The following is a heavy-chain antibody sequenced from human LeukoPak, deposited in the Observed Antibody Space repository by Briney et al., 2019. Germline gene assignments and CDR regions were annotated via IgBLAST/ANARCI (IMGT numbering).Heavy chain of an antibody. J-gene: IGHJ4*02. CDR2: ISSSSSTI. CDR1: GFTFSSYS. CDR3: AKVGSSIWTRYHFDY. V-gene: IGHV3-48*01. D-gene: IGHD6-13*01. Sequence: GGSLRLSCAASGFTFSSYSMNWVRQAPGKGLEWVSYISSSSSTIYYADSVKGRFTISRDNSKNTLYLQMNSLRAEDTAVYYCAKVGSSIWTRYHFDYWGQGTLVTVSS.